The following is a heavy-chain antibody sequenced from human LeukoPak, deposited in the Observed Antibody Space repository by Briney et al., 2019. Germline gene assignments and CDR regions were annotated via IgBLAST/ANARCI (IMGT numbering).Heavy chain of an antibody. D-gene: IGHD3-22*01. CDR2: ISGSGGST. CDR3: AKDRYYDSSVTCMDV. V-gene: IGHV3-23*01. CDR1: GFTFSSYA. J-gene: IGHJ6*02. Sequence: GGSLRLSCAASGFTFSSYAMSWVRQAPGKGLEWVSAISGSGGSTYYADSVKGRFTISRDNSKNTLYLQMNSLRAEDAAVYYCAKDRYYDSSVTCMDVWGQGTTVTVSS.